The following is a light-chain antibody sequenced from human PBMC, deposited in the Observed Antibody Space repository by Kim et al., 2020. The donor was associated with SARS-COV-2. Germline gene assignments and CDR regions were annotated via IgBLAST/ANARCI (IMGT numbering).Light chain of an antibody. CDR3: QVWERSRDPYV. CDR1: NIGRKS. CDR2: YDS. V-gene: IGLV3-21*01. J-gene: IGLJ1*01. Sequence: SYELTQLPSVSVAPGKTARITCGGNNIGRKSVHWYQQKPGQAPVLVIYYDSDRPSGIPERFSGSNSGNTATLTISRGEAGGEADYDRQVWERSRDPYVFG.